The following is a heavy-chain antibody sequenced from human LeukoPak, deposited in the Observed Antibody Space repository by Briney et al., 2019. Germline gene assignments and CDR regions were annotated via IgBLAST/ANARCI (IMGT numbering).Heavy chain of an antibody. J-gene: IGHJ4*02. CDR3: ARKTPRFGDYDY. CDR2: IWYDGSNK. D-gene: IGHD2-15*01. CDR1: GFTFSAYG. Sequence: GGSLRLSCAASGFTFSAYGMHWVRQAPGKGPEWVAVIWYDGSNKYYADSVKGRFTISRDNSKNTLYLQMNSLRAEDTAVYYCARKTPRFGDYDYWGQGTLVTVSS. V-gene: IGHV3-33*01.